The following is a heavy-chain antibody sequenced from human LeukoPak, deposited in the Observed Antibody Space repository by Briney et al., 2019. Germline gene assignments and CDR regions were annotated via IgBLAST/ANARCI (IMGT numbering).Heavy chain of an antibody. Sequence: GGSLRVSCAASGFTFSSYWMHWVRQAPGNGLVWVSRINSDGSITNYADSVKGRFTVSRDDAKNTLYLQMNSLRAEDTAVYYCARANYYDYWGQGTLVTVSS. CDR2: INSDGSIT. CDR3: ARANYYDY. J-gene: IGHJ4*02. D-gene: IGHD3-10*01. V-gene: IGHV3-74*01. CDR1: GFTFSSYW.